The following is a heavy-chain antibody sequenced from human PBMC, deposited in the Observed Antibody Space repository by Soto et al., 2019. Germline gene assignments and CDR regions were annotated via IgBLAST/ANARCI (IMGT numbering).Heavy chain of an antibody. CDR1: GFTFSSYG. D-gene: IGHD2-8*01. Sequence: GGSLRLSCAASGFTFSSYGMSWVRQAPGKGLDWVSAISGSGGNTYYADSVKGRFTISRDNSKNTLYLQMNSLRAEDTAVYYCAKEREVAPATVLIYFDNWGQGTLVTVSS. CDR3: AKEREVAPATVLIYFDN. J-gene: IGHJ4*02. CDR2: ISGSGGNT. V-gene: IGHV3-23*01.